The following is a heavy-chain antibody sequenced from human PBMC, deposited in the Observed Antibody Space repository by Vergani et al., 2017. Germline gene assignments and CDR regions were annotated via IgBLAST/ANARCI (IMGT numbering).Heavy chain of an antibody. J-gene: IGHJ4*02. CDR2: IYYSGST. V-gene: IGHV4-59*01. D-gene: IGHD6-19*01. Sequence: QVQLQESGPGLVKPSETLSLTCTVSGGSISSYYWSWIRQPPGKGLEWIGYIYYSGSTNYNPSLKSRVTISVDMSKNQFSLKLSSVTAADTAVYYCAREVAVAGRHFDYWGQGTLVTVSS. CDR1: GGSISSYY. CDR3: AREVAVAGRHFDY.